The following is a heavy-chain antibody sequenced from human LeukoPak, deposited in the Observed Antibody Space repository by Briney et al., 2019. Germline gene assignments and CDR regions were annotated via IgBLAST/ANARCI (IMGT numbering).Heavy chain of an antibody. CDR3: ARTKSTVTYYFDY. V-gene: IGHV1-69*05. CDR2: IIPIFGTA. J-gene: IGHJ4*02. Sequence: ASVKVSCKASGGTFSSYAISWVRQAPGLGLEWMGGIIPIFGTANYAQKFQGRVTITTDESTSTAYMELSSLRSEDTAVYYCARTKSTVTYYFDYWGQGTLVTVSS. CDR1: GGTFSSYA. D-gene: IGHD4-17*01.